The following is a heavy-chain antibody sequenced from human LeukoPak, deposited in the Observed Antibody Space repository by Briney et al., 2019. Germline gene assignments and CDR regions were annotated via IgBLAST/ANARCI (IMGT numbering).Heavy chain of an antibody. CDR3: AKDFGVARTGD. CDR1: GFTFGKYW. V-gene: IGHV3-7*03. D-gene: IGHD3-3*01. Sequence: GGSLRLSCVASGFTFGKYWMSWVRQAPGKGLEWVANIKLDGSEKNYVDSVKGRFTISRDNTKNSLYLQMNSLRAEDTAVYYCAKDFGVARTGDWGQGTLVTVSS. J-gene: IGHJ4*02. CDR2: IKLDGSEK.